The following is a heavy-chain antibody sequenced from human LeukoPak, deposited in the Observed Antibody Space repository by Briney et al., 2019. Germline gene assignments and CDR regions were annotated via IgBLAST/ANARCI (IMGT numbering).Heavy chain of an antibody. CDR2: IIPILGIA. D-gene: IGHD6-13*01. J-gene: IGHJ3*02. V-gene: IGHV1-69*04. CDR1: GGTFSSYA. Sequence: EASVKVSFKASGGTFSSYAISWVRQAPGQGVEWMGRIIPILGIANYAQKFQGRVTITADKSTSTAYMELSSLRSEDTAVYYCASSIAAADDAFDIWGQGTMVTVSS. CDR3: ASSIAAADDAFDI.